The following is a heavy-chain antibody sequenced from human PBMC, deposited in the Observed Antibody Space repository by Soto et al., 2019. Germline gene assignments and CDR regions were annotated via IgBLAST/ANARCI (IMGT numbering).Heavy chain of an antibody. Sequence: GGSLRLSCTASGFTFGDYAMSWFRQAPGKGLEWVGFIRSKAYGGTTEYAASVKGRFTISRDDSKSIAYLQMNSLKTEDTAVYYCTREGHYYDSSGKYYFLDYWGQGTLVTVSS. CDR3: TREGHYYDSSGKYYFLDY. D-gene: IGHD3-22*01. V-gene: IGHV3-49*03. CDR1: GFTFGDYA. J-gene: IGHJ4*02. CDR2: IRSKAYGGTT.